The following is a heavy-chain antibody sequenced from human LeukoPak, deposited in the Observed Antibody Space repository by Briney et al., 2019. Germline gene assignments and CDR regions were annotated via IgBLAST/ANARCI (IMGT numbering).Heavy chain of an antibody. D-gene: IGHD4-11*01. CDR2: IYHSGST. V-gene: IGHV4-39*07. CDR1: GGSISSSSYY. J-gene: IGHJ3*02. CDR3: ARHRKGTVTPLDAFDI. Sequence: SETLSLTCTVSGGSISSSSYYWGWIRQPPGKGLEWIGSIYHSGSTYYNPSLKSRVTISVDRSKNQFSLKLSSVTAADTAVYYCARHRKGTVTPLDAFDIWGQGTMVTVSS.